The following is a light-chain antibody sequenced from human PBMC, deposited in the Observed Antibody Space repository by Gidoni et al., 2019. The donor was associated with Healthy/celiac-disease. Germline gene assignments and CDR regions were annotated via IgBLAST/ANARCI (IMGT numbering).Light chain of an antibody. V-gene: IGKV1-33*01. J-gene: IGKJ3*01. CDR1: QDISNY. Sequence: DIKMTQSPSSLSASVGDRVTITCQASQDISNYLNWYQQKPVKAPKRLIYDASNLETGVPSRFSGSGSGTDFTFTISSLQPEDIATYYCQQYDNLPVTFGPGTKVDIK. CDR2: DAS. CDR3: QQYDNLPVT.